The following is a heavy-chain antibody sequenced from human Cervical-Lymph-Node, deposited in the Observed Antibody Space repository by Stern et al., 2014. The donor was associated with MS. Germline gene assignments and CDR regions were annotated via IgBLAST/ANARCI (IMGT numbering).Heavy chain of an antibody. CDR2: IWYDGSNK. D-gene: IGHD3-22*01. J-gene: IGHJ4*02. V-gene: IGHV3-33*01. Sequence: VQLVESGGGVVQPGRSLRLSCAASGFTFSSYGMHWVRQAPGKGLEWVAGIWYDGSNKYYADSVKGRFTISRDNSKNTLYLQMNSLRAEDTAVYYCARSGGDSSGYYFHFDYWGQGTLVTVSS. CDR1: GFTFSSYG. CDR3: ARSGGDSSGYYFHFDY.